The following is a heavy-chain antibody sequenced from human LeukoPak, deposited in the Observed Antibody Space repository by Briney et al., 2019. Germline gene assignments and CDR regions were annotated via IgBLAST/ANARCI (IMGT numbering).Heavy chain of an antibody. J-gene: IGHJ6*03. Sequence: GGSLRLSCAASGFTFSSYGMHWVRQAPGKGLEWVAFIRYDGSNKYYADSVKGRFTISRDNSKNTLYLQMNSLRAEDTAVYYCAKDQAQLWLQIYYYYMDVWGKGTTVTISS. CDR1: GFTFSSYG. D-gene: IGHD5-18*01. V-gene: IGHV3-30*02. CDR3: AKDQAQLWLQIYYYYMDV. CDR2: IRYDGSNK.